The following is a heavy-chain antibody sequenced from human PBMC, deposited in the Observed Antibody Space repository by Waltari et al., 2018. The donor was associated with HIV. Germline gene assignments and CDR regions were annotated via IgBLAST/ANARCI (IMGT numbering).Heavy chain of an antibody. CDR2: LHPDRCGT. D-gene: IGHD1-20*01. J-gene: IGHJ5*02. Sequence: QVQLVHSGAEVKKPGAPVKVSCKASGYTCTDNSIHWVRQAPGQGHEWTGRLHPDRCGTTVAHKCQGRVTMPRDTAISPAFRELRRLTSDDTAVYYCARALTGYNDAWDRFDPWGQGTLVTVSS. V-gene: IGHV1-2*06. CDR3: ARALTGYNDAWDRFDP. CDR1: GYTCTDNS.